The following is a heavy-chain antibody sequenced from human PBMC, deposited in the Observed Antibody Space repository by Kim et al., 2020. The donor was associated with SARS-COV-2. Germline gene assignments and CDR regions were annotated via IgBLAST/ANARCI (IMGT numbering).Heavy chain of an antibody. Sequence: SVKVSCKASGGTFSSYAISWVRQAPGQGLEWMGRIIPILGIANYAQKFQGRVTITADKSTSTAYMELSSLRSEDTAVYYCARVYDILTGFTGFDYWGQGTLVTVSS. D-gene: IGHD3-9*01. CDR1: GGTFSSYA. CDR3: ARVYDILTGFTGFDY. J-gene: IGHJ4*02. CDR2: IIPILGIA. V-gene: IGHV1-69*04.